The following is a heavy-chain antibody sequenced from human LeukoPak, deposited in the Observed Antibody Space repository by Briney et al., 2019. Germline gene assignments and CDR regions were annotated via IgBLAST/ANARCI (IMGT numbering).Heavy chain of an antibody. CDR1: GFTFSSYA. D-gene: IGHD4-11*01. V-gene: IGHV3-23*01. J-gene: IGHJ6*03. CDR2: ISGSGGST. Sequence: GGSLRLSCAASGFTFSSYAMSWVRQAPGKGLEWVSAISGSGGSTYYADSVRGRFTISRDNSKNTLYLQMNSLRAEDTAVYYCAKVGDKTRYSNPPYYYMDVWGKGTTVTVSS. CDR3: AKVGDKTRYSNPPYYYMDV.